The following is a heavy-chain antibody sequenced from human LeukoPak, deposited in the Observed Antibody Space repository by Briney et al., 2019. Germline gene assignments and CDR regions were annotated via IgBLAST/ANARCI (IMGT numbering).Heavy chain of an antibody. D-gene: IGHD3-10*01. CDR2: ISGAGGRV. CDR3: AKGPYYGSVGGYFDY. V-gene: IGHV3-23*01. Sequence: GGSLRLSCVVSGFTFSSYAMTWVRQAPGKGLEWVSGISGAGGRVYYAGSVKGRFTISRDNSKNTLYLQMNSLRAEDTALYYCAKGPYYGSVGGYFDYWGQGTLVTVSS. J-gene: IGHJ4*02. CDR1: GFTFSSYA.